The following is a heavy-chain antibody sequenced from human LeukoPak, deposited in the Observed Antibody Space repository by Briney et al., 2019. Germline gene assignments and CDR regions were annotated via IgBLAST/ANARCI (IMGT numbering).Heavy chain of an antibody. CDR2: INHSGST. Sequence: SETLSLTCAVYGGSFSGYYWSWIRQPPGRGLEWIGEINHSGSTNYNPSLKSRVTISVDTSKNQFSLKLSSVTAADTAVYYCARGAGASAYYYDSSGYYYVLFDYWGQGTLVTVSS. D-gene: IGHD3-22*01. V-gene: IGHV4-34*01. CDR3: ARGAGASAYYYDSSGYYYVLFDY. J-gene: IGHJ4*02. CDR1: GGSFSGYY.